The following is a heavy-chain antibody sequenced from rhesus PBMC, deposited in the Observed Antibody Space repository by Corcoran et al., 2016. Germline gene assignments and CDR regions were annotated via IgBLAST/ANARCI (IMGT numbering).Heavy chain of an antibody. V-gene: IGHV4-165*01. CDR1: GGSISSHY. Sequence: QVQLQESGPGLVKPSATLSLTCAVSGGSISSHYWSWLREPPGQELGWIGYIYGSSGITYYNPPLKSRVTISTDTSKNQFSLKLSSVTAADTAVYYCARGGGSCYDHDAFDFWGQGLRVTVSS. J-gene: IGHJ3*01. CDR2: IYGSSGIT. CDR3: ARGGGSCYDHDAFDF. D-gene: IGHD3-22*01.